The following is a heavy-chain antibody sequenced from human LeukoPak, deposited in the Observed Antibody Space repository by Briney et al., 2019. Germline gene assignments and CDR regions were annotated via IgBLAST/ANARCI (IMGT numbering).Heavy chain of an antibody. D-gene: IGHD3-3*01. V-gene: IGHV3-20*04. CDR2: INWNGGST. CDR3: ARAGYDFWSGYPSSGWFDP. CDR1: GFTFDDYG. Sequence: GGSLRPSCAASGFTFDDYGMSWVRQAPGKGLEWVSGINWNGGSTGYADSVKGRFTISRDNAKNSLYLQMNSLRAEDTALYYCARAGYDFWSGYPSSGWFDPWGQGTLVTVSS. J-gene: IGHJ5*02.